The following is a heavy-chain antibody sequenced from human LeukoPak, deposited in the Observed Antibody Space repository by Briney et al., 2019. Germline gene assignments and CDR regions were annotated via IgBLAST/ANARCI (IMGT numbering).Heavy chain of an antibody. Sequence: ASVKVSCKASGYTFTSYDINWVRPATGQGLEWMGWMNPNSGNTGYAQKFQGRVTITRNTSISTAYMELSSLRSEDTAVYYCARVAPLSSSGREGWFDPWGQGTLVTVSS. J-gene: IGHJ5*02. CDR1: GYTFTSYD. CDR3: ARVAPLSSSGREGWFDP. V-gene: IGHV1-8*03. CDR2: MNPNSGNT. D-gene: IGHD6-13*01.